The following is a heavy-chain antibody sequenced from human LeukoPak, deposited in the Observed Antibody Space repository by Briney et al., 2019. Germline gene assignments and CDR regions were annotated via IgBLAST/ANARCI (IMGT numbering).Heavy chain of an antibody. Sequence: PSETLSLTCTVSGGSISSGGYYWSWIRQHPGKGLEWIGYIYYSGSTYYNPSLKSRVTILVDTSKNQFSLKLSSVTAADTAVYYCARGKWWNWFDPWGQGTLVTVS. D-gene: IGHD2-15*01. CDR2: IYYSGST. V-gene: IGHV4-31*03. J-gene: IGHJ5*02. CDR1: GGSISSGGYY. CDR3: ARGKWWNWFDP.